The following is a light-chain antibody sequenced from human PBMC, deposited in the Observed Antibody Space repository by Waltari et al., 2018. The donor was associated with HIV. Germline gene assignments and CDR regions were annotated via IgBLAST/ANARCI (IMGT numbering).Light chain of an antibody. CDR1: SSNIGNNY. Sequence: QSVLTQPPSVSAAPGPRVTISCSGSSSNIGNNYVSWYQQLPGTAPKLLIYDNKKRPSGIPDRFSGSKSGTSATLGITGLQTGYEADYYCGTWDSSLSAGLFGGGTKLTVL. CDR3: GTWDSSLSAGL. CDR2: DNK. J-gene: IGLJ2*01. V-gene: IGLV1-51*01.